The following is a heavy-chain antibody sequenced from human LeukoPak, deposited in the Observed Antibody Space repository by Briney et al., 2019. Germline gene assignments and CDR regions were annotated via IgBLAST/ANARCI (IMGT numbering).Heavy chain of an antibody. J-gene: IGHJ4*02. CDR2: INPFSGGT. Sequence: GASVKVSCKASGYSFTDYYIHWVRQAPGQGLEWMGRINPFSGGTKYAQKFQGWVTMTRDTSISTAYMELSRLTSDDTAVYYCARGGYDLDYWGQGTLVTVSS. CDR3: ARGGYDLDY. CDR1: GYSFTDYY. D-gene: IGHD3-22*01. V-gene: IGHV1-2*04.